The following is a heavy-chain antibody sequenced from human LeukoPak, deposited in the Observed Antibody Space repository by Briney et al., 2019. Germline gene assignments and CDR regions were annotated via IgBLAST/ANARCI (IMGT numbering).Heavy chain of an antibody. CDR2: INHSGST. CDR1: GGSFSGYY. Sequence: ETLSLTCAVYGGSFSGYYWSWIRQPPGKGLEWIGEINHSGSTNYNPSLKSRVTISVDTSKNQSSLKLSSVTAADTAVYYCARRIYYDILTGYYVPFDYWGQGTLVTVSS. V-gene: IGHV4-34*01. D-gene: IGHD3-9*01. CDR3: ARRIYYDILTGYYVPFDY. J-gene: IGHJ4*02.